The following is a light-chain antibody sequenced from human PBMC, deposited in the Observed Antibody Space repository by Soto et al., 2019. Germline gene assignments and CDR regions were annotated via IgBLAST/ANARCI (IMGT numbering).Light chain of an antibody. CDR2: EVN. J-gene: IGLJ1*01. Sequence: QSALTQPPSASGSPGQSVAISCTGTSSDVGGYNYVSWYQQHPGKAPKLMIYEVNKRPSGVPDRFSGSKSGNTASLTVSGLQAEDEADYYCSSYISSSTPYVFGTGTKVTVL. V-gene: IGLV2-8*01. CDR3: SSYISSSTPYV. CDR1: SSDVGGYNY.